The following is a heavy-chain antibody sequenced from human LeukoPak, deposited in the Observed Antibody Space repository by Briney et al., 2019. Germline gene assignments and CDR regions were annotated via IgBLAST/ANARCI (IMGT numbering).Heavy chain of an antibody. D-gene: IGHD3-22*01. CDR1: GYTFTSYG. J-gene: IGHJ6*03. CDR3: ARANYYDSSGYYLAVLQWGYYYYYMDV. CDR2: ISAYNGNT. Sequence: AASVKVSCKASGYTFTSYGISWVRQAPGQGLEWMGWISAYNGNTNYAQKLQGRVTMTTDTSTSTAYMELRSLRSDDTAVYYCARANYYDSSGYYLAVLQWGYYYYYMDVWGKGTTVTVSS. V-gene: IGHV1-18*01.